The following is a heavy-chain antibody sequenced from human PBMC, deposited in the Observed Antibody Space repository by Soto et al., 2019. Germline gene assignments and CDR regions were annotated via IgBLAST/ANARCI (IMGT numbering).Heavy chain of an antibody. CDR1: GFTFSSYS. Sequence: PGVSLRLSCAASGFTFSSYSMNWVRQAPGKGPEWVSYISRSSSTTYYADSVKGRFTISRDNAKSSLYLQMNSLRDEDTAVYYCARDLLAGQQFVIPRFPPWGQGTLVTVSA. V-gene: IGHV3-48*02. J-gene: IGHJ5*02. CDR2: ISRSSSTT. D-gene: IGHD6-6*01. CDR3: ARDLLAGQQFVIPRFPP.